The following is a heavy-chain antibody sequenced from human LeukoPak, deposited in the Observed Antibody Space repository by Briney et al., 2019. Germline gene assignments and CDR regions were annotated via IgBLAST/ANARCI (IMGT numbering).Heavy chain of an antibody. D-gene: IGHD5-18*01. CDR1: GGSFSGYY. Sequence: PSETLSLTCAVYGGSFSGYYWSWIRQPPGKGLEWIGEINHSGSTNYNPSLKSRVTISVDTSKNQFSLKLSSVTAADTAVYYCARGRPWIQLWLAMYYFDYWGQGTLVTVSS. CDR3: ARGRPWIQLWLAMYYFDY. CDR2: INHSGST. V-gene: IGHV4-34*01. J-gene: IGHJ4*02.